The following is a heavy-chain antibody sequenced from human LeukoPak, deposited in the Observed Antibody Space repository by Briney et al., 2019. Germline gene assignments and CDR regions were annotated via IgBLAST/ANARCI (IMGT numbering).Heavy chain of an antibody. CDR1: GFTFSSYA. CDR3: ARGSYGDLN. D-gene: IGHD2-21*02. Sequence: GGSLRLSCAAPGFTFSSYAMHWVRQAPGKGLEWVVVISPEGDGKYYADSVKGRFTISRDNSKNTLYLQMNSVRAEDMAVYYCARGSYGDLNWGQGTLVTVSS. V-gene: IGHV3-30*04. CDR2: ISPEGDGK. J-gene: IGHJ4*02.